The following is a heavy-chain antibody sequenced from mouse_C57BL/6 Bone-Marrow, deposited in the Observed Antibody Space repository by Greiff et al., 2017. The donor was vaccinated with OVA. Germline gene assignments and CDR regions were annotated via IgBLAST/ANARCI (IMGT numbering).Heavy chain of an antibody. CDR1: GFTFSDYY. V-gene: IGHV5-16*01. D-gene: IGHD1-1*01. CDR3: ARGATVGYFDV. CDR2: INYDGSST. J-gene: IGHJ1*03. Sequence: EVKVVESEGGLVQPGSSMKLSCTASGFTFSDYYMAWVRQVPEKGLEWVANINYDGSSTYYLDSLKSRFIISRDNAKNILYLQMSSLKSEDTATYYCARGATVGYFDVWGTGTTVTVSA.